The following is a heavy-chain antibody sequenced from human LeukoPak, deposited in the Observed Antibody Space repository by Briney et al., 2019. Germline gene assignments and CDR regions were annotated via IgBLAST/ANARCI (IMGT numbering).Heavy chain of an antibody. CDR1: GFTFDDYA. CDR2: ISWNSGSI. D-gene: IGHD3-10*01. J-gene: IGHJ4*02. CDR3: AKDNSMVRGVITY. V-gene: IGHV3-9*01. Sequence: PGGSLRLSCAASGFTFDDYAMHWVRQAPGKGLEWVSGISWNSGSIGYADSVKGRFTISRDNAKNSLYLQMNSLRAEDTALYYCAKDNSMVRGVITYWGQGTLVTVSS.